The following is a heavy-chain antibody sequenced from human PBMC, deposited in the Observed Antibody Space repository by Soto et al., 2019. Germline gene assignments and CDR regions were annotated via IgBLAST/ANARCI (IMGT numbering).Heavy chain of an antibody. D-gene: IGHD6-19*01. CDR1: SGSISRGDYY. J-gene: IGHJ4*02. Sequence: QVQLQESGPGLVKPSQTLSLTCTVSSGSISRGDYYWNWVRQPPGKGLEWIGYIYYSGSTYYSPSLKSRVTISLDTSNNHFSLMLSSVTAADTAVYYCATLYSSGWYPSDYWGQGTLVTVAS. V-gene: IGHV4-30-4*01. CDR3: ATLYSSGWYPSDY. CDR2: IYYSGST.